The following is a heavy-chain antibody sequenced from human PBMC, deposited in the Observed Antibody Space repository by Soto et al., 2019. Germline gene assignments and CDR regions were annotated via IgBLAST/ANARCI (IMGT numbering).Heavy chain of an antibody. CDR2: IYYAGTT. CDR3: ARLGGYYQALDS. J-gene: IGHJ4*02. CDR1: GGSLSGDY. V-gene: IGHV4-59*08. D-gene: IGHD3-22*01. Sequence: TLSLTCTVSGGSLSGDYWSWTRQPPGKGLEWIGYIYYAGTTTYNPSLKSRVTISLDTSKNQFSLKLNSVTAADTAVYYCARLGGYYQALDSWGQGTLVTVSS.